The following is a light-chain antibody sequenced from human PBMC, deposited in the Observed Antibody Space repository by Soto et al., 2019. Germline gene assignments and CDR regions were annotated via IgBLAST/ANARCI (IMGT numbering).Light chain of an antibody. CDR3: QQLNSYPIT. J-gene: IGKJ5*01. CDR2: AAS. V-gene: IGKV1-39*01. Sequence: DFQMTQSPSSLSASVGYRVTITCRASQSISSSLNWYQQKPGKAPELLIYAASSLQSGVPSRFSGSGSGTDFTLTISSLQPEDFATYYCQQLNSYPITFGQGTRLEIK. CDR1: QSISSS.